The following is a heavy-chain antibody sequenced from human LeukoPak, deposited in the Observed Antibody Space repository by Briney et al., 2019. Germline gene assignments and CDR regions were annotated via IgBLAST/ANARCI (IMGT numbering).Heavy chain of an antibody. D-gene: IGHD3-3*01. CDR2: ISSSGGTI. CDR3: ARPPSITNPYYGLDV. Sequence: GGSLRLSCAASEFTFSTYAMNWVRQAPGKGLEWVSYISSSGGTIYYTDSVKGRFTISRDNAKNSLFLQMNSLRAEDTAVYYCARPPSITNPYYGLDVWGQGTTVTVSS. V-gene: IGHV3-48*03. J-gene: IGHJ6*02. CDR1: EFTFSTYA.